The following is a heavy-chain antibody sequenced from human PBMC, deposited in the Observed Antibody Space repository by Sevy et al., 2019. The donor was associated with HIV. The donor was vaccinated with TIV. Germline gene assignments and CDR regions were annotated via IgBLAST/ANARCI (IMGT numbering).Heavy chain of an antibody. J-gene: IGHJ4*02. CDR1: GFTFTSSA. D-gene: IGHD3-9*01. V-gene: IGHV1-58*01. CDR2: IVVGSGNT. CDR3: ASGRTELRYFDWPPFDY. Sequence: ASVKVSCKASGFTFTSSAVQWVRQARGQRLEWIGWIVVGSGNTNYAQKFQERVTITREMSTSTAYMELSSLRSEDTAVYYCASGRTELRYFDWPPFDYWGQGTLVTVSS.